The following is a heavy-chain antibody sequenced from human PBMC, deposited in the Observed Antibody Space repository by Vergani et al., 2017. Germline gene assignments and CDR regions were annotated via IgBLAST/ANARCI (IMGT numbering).Heavy chain of an antibody. V-gene: IGHV4-38-2*01. J-gene: IGHJ2*01. Sequence: QVRLEESGPGLVKPSETLSLTCSVSGYSIGSGFYWAWIRQSPGEGLQWLTSIHNRGKTYHNPSLKSRVSVSLDTSKNRFSLNLTSVTATDPAVYYCARSQGDYWYFELWGPGYLVTVFS. D-gene: IGHD2-21*01. CDR3: ARSQGDYWYFEL. CDR2: IHNRGKT. CDR1: GYSIGSGFY.